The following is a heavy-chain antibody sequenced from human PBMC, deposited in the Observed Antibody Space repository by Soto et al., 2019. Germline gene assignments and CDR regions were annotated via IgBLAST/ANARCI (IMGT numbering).Heavy chain of an antibody. CDR2: INTDGSTT. D-gene: IGHD6-13*01. Sequence: EVQLVESGGGLVQPGGSLRLSCAASGFTFSTYWMHWVRQAPGKGLEWVSRINTDGSTTNHADSVKGRFTISRDNAKNTVYLQMNNLRAEDSATYYCARELSGSWYSWFDPWGQGTLVTVSS. CDR3: ARELSGSWYSWFDP. J-gene: IGHJ5*02. V-gene: IGHV3-74*01. CDR1: GFTFSTYW.